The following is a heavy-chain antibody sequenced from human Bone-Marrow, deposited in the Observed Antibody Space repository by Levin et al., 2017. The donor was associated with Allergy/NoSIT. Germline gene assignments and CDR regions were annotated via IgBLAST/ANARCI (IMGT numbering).Heavy chain of an antibody. Sequence: KHGESLKISCAASGFTFSTYDMVWVRRAPGTGLEWVSSISGGSSHIYYADSVKGRFTISRDNAENSLYLQMNSLRVEDTAVYYCAKAGGLLKFVNFDPWGQGTLVTVSS. D-gene: IGHD3-16*01. V-gene: IGHV3-21*01. CDR2: ISGGSSHI. CDR1: GFTFSTYD. CDR3: AKAGGLLKFVNFDP. J-gene: IGHJ5*02.